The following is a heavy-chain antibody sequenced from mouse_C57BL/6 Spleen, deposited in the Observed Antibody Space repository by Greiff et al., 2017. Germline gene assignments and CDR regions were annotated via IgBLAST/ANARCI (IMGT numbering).Heavy chain of an antibody. CDR1: GFSLTSYA. V-gene: IGHV2-9-1*01. J-gene: IGHJ4*01. CDR3: ARSPGAYYMDY. D-gene: IGHD2-10*01. Sequence: QVQLQQSGPGLVAPSQSLSITCTVSGFSLTSYAISWVRQPPGKGLEWLGVIWTGGGTNYNSALKSSLSISKDNSKSKVYLKMNSLQTDDTARYYCARSPGAYYMDYWGQGTSVTVSS. CDR2: IWTGGGT.